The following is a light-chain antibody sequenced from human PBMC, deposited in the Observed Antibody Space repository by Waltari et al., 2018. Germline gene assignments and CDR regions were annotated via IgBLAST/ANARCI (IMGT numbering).Light chain of an antibody. CDR3: QQYDNWPRT. V-gene: IGKV3-15*01. J-gene: IGKJ1*01. CDR1: QSDKSH. CDR2: GAS. Sequence: VMPPSPSPLSASPGERTTLSCRASQSDKSHLAWYQQKPGQAPRLLIYGASTWATGIPARFSGSGSGTEFTLTISSLQAEDFAVYYCQQYDNWPRTFGEGTKVEIK.